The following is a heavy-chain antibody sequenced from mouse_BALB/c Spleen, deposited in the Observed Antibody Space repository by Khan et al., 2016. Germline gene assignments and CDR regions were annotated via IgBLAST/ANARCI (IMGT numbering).Heavy chain of an antibody. Sequence: EVKLEESGPGLVKPSQTVSLTCTVTGISITTGNYRWSWIRQFPGNKLEWIGYIYYSGTITYNPSLTSRTTITRDTSKTQFFLEMNSLTAEDTATYYCARDRGITYYFDYWGQGTTLTVSS. CDR2: IYYSGTI. CDR3: ARDRGITYYFDY. D-gene: IGHD2-4*01. V-gene: IGHV3-5*02. J-gene: IGHJ2*01. CDR1: GISITTGNYR.